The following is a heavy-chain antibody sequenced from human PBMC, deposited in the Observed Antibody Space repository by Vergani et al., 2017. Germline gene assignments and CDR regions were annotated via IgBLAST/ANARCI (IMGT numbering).Heavy chain of an antibody. CDR1: GFTFSSYA. V-gene: IGHV3-23*01. CDR2: ISGSGGNT. D-gene: IGHD3-22*01. CDR3: AKIFGWDSSGSDDY. Sequence: EVQLLESGGNLIQPGGSLRLSCGASGFTFSSYAMTWVRLAPGKGLQWVSAISGSGGNTFYTDSVKGRFTISRDNSKDTLYLQINSLRTEDTAVYYCAKIFGWDSSGSDDYWGQGTLVTVSS. J-gene: IGHJ4*02.